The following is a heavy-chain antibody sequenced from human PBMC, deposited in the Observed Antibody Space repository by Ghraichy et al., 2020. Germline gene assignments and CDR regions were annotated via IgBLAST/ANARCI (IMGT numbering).Heavy chain of an antibody. D-gene: IGHD3-3*01. J-gene: IGHJ6*02. CDR3: ARYQWLLFGTQPNYGMDV. CDR1: GYTFTSYA. V-gene: IGHV1-3*01. Sequence: ASVKVSCKASGYTFTSYAMHWVRQAPGQRLEWMGWINAGNGNTKYSQKFQGRVTITRDTSASTAYMELSSLRSEDTAVYYCARYQWLLFGTQPNYGMDVWGQGTTVTVSS. CDR2: INAGNGNT.